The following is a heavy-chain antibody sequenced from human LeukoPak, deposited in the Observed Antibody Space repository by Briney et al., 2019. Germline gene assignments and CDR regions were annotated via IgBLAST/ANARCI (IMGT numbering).Heavy chain of an antibody. CDR3: AVHFYGDYGSRDY. Sequence: PSETLSLTCAVSGGSISSSNWWSWVRQPPGKGLEWIGEIYHSGSTNYNPSLKSRVTISVDKSKNQFSLKLSSVTAADTAVYYCAVHFYGDYGSRDYWGQGTLVTVSS. V-gene: IGHV4-4*02. J-gene: IGHJ4*02. CDR2: IYHSGST. D-gene: IGHD4-17*01. CDR1: GGSISSSNW.